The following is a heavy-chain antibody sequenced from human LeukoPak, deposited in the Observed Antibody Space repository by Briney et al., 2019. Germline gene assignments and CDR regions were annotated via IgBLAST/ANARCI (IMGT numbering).Heavy chain of an antibody. CDR1: GFTFDDYA. D-gene: IGHD1-26*01. CDR3: ARDKLVGDSYFEY. Sequence: TGGSLRLSCAASGFTFDDYAMHWVRQAPGKGLEWVSGISWNSGSIGYADSVKGRFTISRDNAKNSLFLQMYSLRAEDTAVYYCARDKLVGDSYFEYWGQGTLVTVSS. CDR2: ISWNSGSI. V-gene: IGHV3-9*01. J-gene: IGHJ4*02.